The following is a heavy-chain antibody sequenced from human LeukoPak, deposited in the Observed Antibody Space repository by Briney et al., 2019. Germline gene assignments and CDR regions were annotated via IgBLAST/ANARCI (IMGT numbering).Heavy chain of an antibody. CDR3: AKFPRVRYFDWIYDAFDI. CDR1: GFTFSDYY. D-gene: IGHD3-9*01. J-gene: IGHJ3*02. Sequence: PGGSLRLSCAASGFTFSDYYMSWIRQAPGKGLEWVSYISSSGSTIYYADSVKGRFTISRDNAKNSLYLQMNSLRAEDTAVYYCAKFPRVRYFDWIYDAFDIWGQGTMVTVSS. V-gene: IGHV3-11*01. CDR2: ISSSGSTI.